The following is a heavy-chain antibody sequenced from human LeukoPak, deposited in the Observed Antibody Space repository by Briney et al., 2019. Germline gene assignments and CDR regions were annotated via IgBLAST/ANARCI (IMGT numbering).Heavy chain of an antibody. CDR3: AKGAGVTSDPLYWYFDL. CDR1: GFTFSSYA. J-gene: IGHJ2*01. D-gene: IGHD2-2*01. CDR2: ISGSGRTT. V-gene: IGHV3-23*01. Sequence: HPGGSLRLSCAASGFTFSSYAMSWVRQAPGKGLEWVAPISGSGRTTNYTDSVKGRFTISRDNSKNTLYLQMNRLRAEDTAVYYCAKGAGVTSDPLYWYFDLWGRGTLVTVSS.